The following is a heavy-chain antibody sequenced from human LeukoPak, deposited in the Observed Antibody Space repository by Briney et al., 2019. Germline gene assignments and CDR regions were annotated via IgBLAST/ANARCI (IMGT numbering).Heavy chain of an antibody. V-gene: IGHV4-61*02. D-gene: IGHD2-21*02. Sequence: SQTLSLTCTVSGGSISSGSYYWSWIRQPAGKGLEWIGRIYTSGSTNYNSSLKSRVTISVDTSKNQFSLKLSSVTAADTAVYYCAREGGGYCGGDCYSYYFDYWGQGTLVTVSS. CDR2: IYTSGST. CDR1: GGSISSGSYY. J-gene: IGHJ4*02. CDR3: AREGGGYCGGDCYSYYFDY.